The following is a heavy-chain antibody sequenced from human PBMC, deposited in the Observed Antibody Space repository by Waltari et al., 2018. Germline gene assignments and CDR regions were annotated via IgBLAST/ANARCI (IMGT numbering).Heavy chain of an antibody. J-gene: IGHJ4*02. CDR3: ACYYDFWSGYYKDFNY. V-gene: IGHV3-23*01. D-gene: IGHD3-3*01. CDR1: GFTFSSYA. Sequence: EVQLLESGGGLVQPGGSLRLSCAASGFTFSSYAMSWVRQAPGKGPEWVSGISGSGANTYYADSGKGRFTISRDNSKNTLYLQMNSLRADDTAVYYCACYYDFWSGYYKDFNYWGQGTLVTVSS. CDR2: ISGSGANT.